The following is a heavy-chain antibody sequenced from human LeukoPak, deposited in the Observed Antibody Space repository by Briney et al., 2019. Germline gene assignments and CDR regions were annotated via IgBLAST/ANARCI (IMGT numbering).Heavy chain of an antibody. CDR1: GFTFSDYY. J-gene: IGHJ4*02. CDR2: IGGRGDRT. V-gene: IGHV3-23*01. Sequence: GGSLRLSCAASGFTFSDYYMSWIRQAPGKGLEWVSSIGGRGDRTYYADSVKGRFTISRDKSKNTLYLQMNSPRAEDTAEYYCAKGSFKSTCLDCWGQGTLVTVSS. CDR3: AKGSFKSTCLDC.